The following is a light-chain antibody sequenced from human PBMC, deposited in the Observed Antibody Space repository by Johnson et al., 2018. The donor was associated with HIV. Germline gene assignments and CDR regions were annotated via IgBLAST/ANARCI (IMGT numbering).Light chain of an antibody. CDR3: GTWDSSLSVYV. Sequence: QSVLTQPPSVSAAPGQKVTISCSGSSSNIGNNYVSWYQQLPGTAPRVLIYDNKKRPSGISDRFSGSKSGTSVTLDITGLPTGDEAVYYCGTWDSSLSVYVVGTGTKVTVL. V-gene: IGLV1-51*01. CDR2: DNK. J-gene: IGLJ1*01. CDR1: SSNIGNNY.